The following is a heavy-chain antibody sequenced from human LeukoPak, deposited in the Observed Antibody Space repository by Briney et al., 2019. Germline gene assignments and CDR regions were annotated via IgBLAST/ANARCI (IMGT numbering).Heavy chain of an antibody. V-gene: IGHV3-15*01. CDR1: GFTLRNAW. CDR3: TIEGFTYGHHALGI. Sequence: GGSLRLSCATSGFTLRNAWISWVRQAPGKGLEWVGRMRSEARGGTPDYAALVKGRFIISIDDSKSTLYLQMHSLETEDTALYYCTIEGFTYGHHALGIWGQGTVVTVSS. CDR2: MRSEARGGTP. J-gene: IGHJ3*02. D-gene: IGHD5-18*01.